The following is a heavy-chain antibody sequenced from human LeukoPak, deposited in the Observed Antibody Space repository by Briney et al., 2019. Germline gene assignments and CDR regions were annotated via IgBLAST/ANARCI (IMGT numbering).Heavy chain of an antibody. CDR1: GFTFSTFG. J-gene: IGHJ4*02. D-gene: IGHD5-18*01. CDR3: AKVSGGYSYGYGDY. Sequence: GGSLRLSCAASGFTFSTFGMNWVRQAPGKGLEWVSYISSSSTTIYYADSVKGRFTISRDNAKDSLYLQMNSLRAEDTAEYYCAKVSGGYSYGYGDYWGQGTLVTVSS. CDR2: ISSSSTTI. V-gene: IGHV3-48*01.